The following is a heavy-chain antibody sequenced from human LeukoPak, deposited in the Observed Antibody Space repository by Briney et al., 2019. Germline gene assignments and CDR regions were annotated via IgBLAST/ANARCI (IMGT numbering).Heavy chain of an antibody. V-gene: IGHV4-31*03. CDR3: ARGHPIVGATTCYAFDI. Sequence: SQTLSLTCTVSGGSISSGGYYWSWIRQHPGKGLEWIGYIYYSGSTYYNPSLKSRVTISVDTSKNQFSLKLSSVTAADTAVYYCARGHPIVGATTCYAFDIWGQGTMVTVSS. D-gene: IGHD1-26*01. CDR2: IYYSGST. CDR1: GGSISSGGYY. J-gene: IGHJ3*02.